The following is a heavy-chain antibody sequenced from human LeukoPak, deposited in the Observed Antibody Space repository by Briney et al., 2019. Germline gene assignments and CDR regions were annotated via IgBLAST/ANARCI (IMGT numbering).Heavy chain of an antibody. Sequence: KPSGTLSLTCAVSGGSISSSNWWSWVRQPPGKGLGWIGEIYHSGSTNYNPSLKSRVTISVDKSKNQFSLKLSSVTAADTAVYYCARGTTYYDILTGYSTGGYYFDYWGQGTLVTVSS. CDR2: IYHSGST. CDR3: ARGTTYYDILTGYSTGGYYFDY. J-gene: IGHJ4*02. V-gene: IGHV4-4*02. D-gene: IGHD3-9*01. CDR1: GGSISSSNW.